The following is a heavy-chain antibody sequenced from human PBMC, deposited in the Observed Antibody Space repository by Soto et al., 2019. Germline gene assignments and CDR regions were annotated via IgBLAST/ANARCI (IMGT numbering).Heavy chain of an antibody. D-gene: IGHD5-18*01. V-gene: IGHV3-11*01. CDR3: AKDRRDHHTRTDAFGV. Sequence: PGGSLRLSCKASGFTFSGHYMNWIRQAPGKGLEWLAYLTNDGGYTYYADSVRGRFTIWRDNAKDSLYLQINDLRADDTGVYYCAKDRRDHHTRTDAFGVWGQGTTVTVSS. CDR2: LTNDGGYT. J-gene: IGHJ3*01. CDR1: GFTFSGHY.